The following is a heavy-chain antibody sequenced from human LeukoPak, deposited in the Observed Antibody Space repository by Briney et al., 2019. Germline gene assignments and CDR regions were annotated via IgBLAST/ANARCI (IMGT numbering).Heavy chain of an antibody. CDR2: ISYDGGNK. V-gene: IGHV3-30*18. J-gene: IGHJ6*02. CDR3: AKDFFWAMTTFPNYGMDV. Sequence: PGRSLRLSCAASGFTFSSYGMHWVRQAPGKGLEWVAVISYDGGNKYYADSVKGRFTISRDNSKNTLYLQMNSLRAEDTAVYYCAKDFFWAMTTFPNYGMDVWGQGTTVTVSS. D-gene: IGHD2/OR15-2a*01. CDR1: GFTFSSYG.